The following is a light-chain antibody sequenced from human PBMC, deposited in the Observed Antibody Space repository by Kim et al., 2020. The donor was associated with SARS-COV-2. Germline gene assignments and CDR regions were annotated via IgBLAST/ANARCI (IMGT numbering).Light chain of an antibody. CDR1: QDVLSSSNNRDY. V-gene: IGKV4-1*01. J-gene: IGKJ1*01. Sequence: ATINCKSCQDVLSSSNNRDYLSWYQQKPGQPPKLLIYSASTRASGVPARFSGSGSGTDFTLTISSLQAEDVAVYYCQQYYTTPLTFGQGTKVDIK. CDR3: QQYYTTPLT. CDR2: SAS.